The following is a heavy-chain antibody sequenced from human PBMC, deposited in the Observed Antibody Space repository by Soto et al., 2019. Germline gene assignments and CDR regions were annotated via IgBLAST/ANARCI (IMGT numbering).Heavy chain of an antibody. V-gene: IGHV4-4*02. D-gene: IGHD3-22*01. CDR1: GVSVSSSAG. CDR3: ARGWIVVATTYFDH. Sequence: QVQLQESGPGLVKPSGILSLTYAVSGVSVSSSAGWSWVRQPPGKGLEWIGQMYHSGSTNYNPSLKSRVTISVDKSKNQFSLRLTSVTAADTAVYYCARGWIVVATTYFDHWGQGTLVTVSS. J-gene: IGHJ4*02. CDR2: MYHSGST.